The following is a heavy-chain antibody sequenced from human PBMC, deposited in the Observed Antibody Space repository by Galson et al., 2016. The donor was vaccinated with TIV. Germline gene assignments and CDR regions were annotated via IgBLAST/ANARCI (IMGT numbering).Heavy chain of an antibody. CDR3: ARVYSSYSFGY. Sequence: SLRLSCAASGFTFSSYDMFWVRQAPGKGLEWVAFVAYDGSDKNYADSVKGRFTISRDKSKNTLYLQMSSLRPEDTAVYYCARVYSSYSFGYWGQGTLVTVSS. CDR1: GFTFSSYD. V-gene: IGHV3-30*04. CDR2: VAYDGSDK. J-gene: IGHJ4*02. D-gene: IGHD6-19*01.